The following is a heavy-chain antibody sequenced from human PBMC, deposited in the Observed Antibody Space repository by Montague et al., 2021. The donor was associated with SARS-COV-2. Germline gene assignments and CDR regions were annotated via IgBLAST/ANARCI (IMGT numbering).Heavy chain of an antibody. CDR1: GGSFSGYW. V-gene: IGHV4-34*01. CDR3: ARGAPGY. CDR2: INDSGTT. J-gene: IGHJ4*02. Sequence: SETLSLTCAVYGGSFSGYWWTWIRQSPGKGLEWIGGINDSGTTKYNPSLKSRVTISVDTSKNQFSLDLTSVTVADTAVYYSARGAPGYWGQGTLVTVSS.